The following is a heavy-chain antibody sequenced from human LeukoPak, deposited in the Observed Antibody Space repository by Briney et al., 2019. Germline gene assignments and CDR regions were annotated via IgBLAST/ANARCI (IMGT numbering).Heavy chain of an antibody. CDR1: GFTFSSYA. CDR3: ARTRGVVAATGYFDY. D-gene: IGHD2-15*01. J-gene: IGHJ4*02. V-gene: IGHV3-30*01. CDR2: ISYDGSNK. Sequence: GGSLRLSCAASGFTFSSYAMHWVRQAPGKGLEWVAVISYDGSNKYYADSVKGRFTISRDNSKNTLYLQMNSLRAEDTAVYYCARTRGVVAATGYFDYWGQGTLVTVSS.